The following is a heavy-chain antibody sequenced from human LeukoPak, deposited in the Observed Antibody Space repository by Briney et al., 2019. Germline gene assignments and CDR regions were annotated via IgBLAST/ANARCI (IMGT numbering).Heavy chain of an antibody. CDR2: IHYSGST. CDR1: GGSISSGDYY. D-gene: IGHD3-16*02. CDR3: ARGDCVWGSYRYTPLAFDY. Sequence: PSETLSLTCTVSGGSISSGDYYWSWIRQPPGKGLGWIGYIHYSGSTYYNPSLKSRVTISVDTSKNQFSLKLSSVTAADTAVYYCARGDCVWGSYRYTPLAFDYWGQGTLVTVSS. V-gene: IGHV4-30-4*01. J-gene: IGHJ4*02.